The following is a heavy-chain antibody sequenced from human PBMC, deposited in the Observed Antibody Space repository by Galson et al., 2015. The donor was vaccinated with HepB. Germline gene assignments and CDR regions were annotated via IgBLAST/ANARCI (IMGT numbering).Heavy chain of an antibody. CDR1: GFTFSTQG. D-gene: IGHD2-21*01. V-gene: IGHV3-30*03. Sequence: SLRLSCAASGFTFSTQGIHWVRQAPGKGLEWVGVVSYDGSYTFYGDSVKGRFTISRDNSKNTVYLQMNGLKANDTGVYYCARDLRWHCAGTCYPGEFDYWGQGTLVTVSS. J-gene: IGHJ4*02. CDR2: VSYDGSYT. CDR3: ARDLRWHCAGTCYPGEFDY.